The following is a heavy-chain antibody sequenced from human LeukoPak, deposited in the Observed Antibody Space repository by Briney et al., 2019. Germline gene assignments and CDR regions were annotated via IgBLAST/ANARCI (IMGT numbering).Heavy chain of an antibody. V-gene: IGHV4-34*01. J-gene: IGHJ2*01. Sequence: SETLSLTCAVYGGSFSGYYRSWIRQPPGKGLEWIGEINHSGSTNYNPSLKSRVTISVDTSKNQFSLKLSSVTAADTAVYYRARGRLTTDWYFDLWGRGTLVTVSS. CDR1: GGSFSGYY. CDR2: INHSGST. CDR3: ARGRLTTDWYFDL. D-gene: IGHD1-1*01.